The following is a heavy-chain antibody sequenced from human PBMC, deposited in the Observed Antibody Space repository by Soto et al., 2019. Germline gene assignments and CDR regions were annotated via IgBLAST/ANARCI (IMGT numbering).Heavy chain of an antibody. CDR2: ISGSGGST. D-gene: IGHD3-22*01. CDR1: GFTFSSYA. CDR3: AKAGSYTCRGLVVVSIGY. J-gene: IGHJ4*02. V-gene: IGHV3-23*01. Sequence: PGGSLRLSCAASGFTFSSYAMSWVRQAPGKGLEWVSAISGSGGSTYYAYSVKGRFTISRDNSKNTLYLQMNSLRAEDTAVYYCAKAGSYTCRGLVVVSIGYWGQLTLVKVFS.